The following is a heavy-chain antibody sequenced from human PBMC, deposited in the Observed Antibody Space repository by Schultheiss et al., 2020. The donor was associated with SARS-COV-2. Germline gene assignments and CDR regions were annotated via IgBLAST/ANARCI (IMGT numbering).Heavy chain of an antibody. CDR3: ARAPNVDIVATHGGFDY. CDR1: GGSISSSNW. D-gene: IGHD5-12*01. J-gene: IGHJ4*02. V-gene: IGHV4-4*02. Sequence: SETLSLTCAVSGGSISSSNWWSWVRQPPGKGLEWIGEIYHSGSTNYNPSLKSRVTISVDKSKNQFSLKLSSVTAADTAVYYCARAPNVDIVATHGGFDYWGQGTLVTVSS. CDR2: IYHSGST.